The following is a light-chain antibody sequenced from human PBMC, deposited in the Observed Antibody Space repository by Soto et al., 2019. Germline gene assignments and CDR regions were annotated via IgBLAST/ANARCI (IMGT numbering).Light chain of an antibody. V-gene: IGLV2-14*03. CDR1: SSDVGRYNY. CDR3: SSYTSNDALA. CDR2: DVS. Sequence: QSVLTQPASVSGSPGQSITISCTGTSSDVGRYNYVSWYQQHPGKAPQLLIYDVSDRPSRVSNRFSGSKSGNTASLTISGLQAEDEADYYCSSYTSNDALAFGGGTKVTVL. J-gene: IGLJ3*02.